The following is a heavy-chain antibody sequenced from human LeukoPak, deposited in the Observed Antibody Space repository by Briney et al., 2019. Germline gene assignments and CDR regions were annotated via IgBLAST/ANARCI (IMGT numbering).Heavy chain of an antibody. Sequence: LRLSCAASGFTVSSNYMSWIRQPPGKGLEWIGYIYHSGSTYYNPSLKSRVTISVDRSKNQFSLKLSSVTAADTAVYYCARELVGSPFDYWGQGTLVTVSS. V-gene: IGHV4-30-2*01. D-gene: IGHD2-8*02. J-gene: IGHJ4*02. CDR3: ARELVGSPFDY. CDR1: GFTVSSNY. CDR2: IYHSGST.